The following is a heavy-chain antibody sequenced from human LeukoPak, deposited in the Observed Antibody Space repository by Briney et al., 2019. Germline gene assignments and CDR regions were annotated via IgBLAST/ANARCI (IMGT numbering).Heavy chain of an antibody. CDR3: ARVVHPYDYESSGLTYDAFDI. Sequence: ASVKVSCKASGYTFTSYGISWVRQAPGQGLEWMGWISAYNGNTNYAQKLQGRVTMTTDTSTSTAYMELRSLRSDDTAVYYCARVVHPYDYESSGLTYDAFDIWGQGTMVTVSS. D-gene: IGHD3-22*01. V-gene: IGHV1-18*01. CDR1: GYTFTSYG. J-gene: IGHJ3*02. CDR2: ISAYNGNT.